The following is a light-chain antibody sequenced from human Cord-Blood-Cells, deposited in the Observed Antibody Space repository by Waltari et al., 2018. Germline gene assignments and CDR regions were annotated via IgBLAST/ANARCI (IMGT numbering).Light chain of an antibody. CDR3: QQYDNPSFT. CDR2: AAS. V-gene: IGKV1-33*01. Sequence: DIQMTQSPSYLSASVGDRVTITCQASQDIINSLNWYQQKPGKAPKLLLYAASNLETGFPAMSSGSGSETDFTCTISSLQPEDIATYYCQQYDNPSFTFGPGTKVDIK. J-gene: IGKJ3*01. CDR1: QDIINS.